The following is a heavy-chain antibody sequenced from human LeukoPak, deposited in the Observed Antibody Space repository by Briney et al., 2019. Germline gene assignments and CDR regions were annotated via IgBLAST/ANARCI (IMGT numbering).Heavy chain of an antibody. V-gene: IGHV3-23*01. J-gene: IGHJ4*02. CDR3: AKTSIYDFWSGYYEGSDY. Sequence: PGGSLRLSCAASGFTFSSYAMSWVRQAPGKGLEWVSAISGSGGSTYYADSVKGRFTISRDNSKNTLYLRMNSLRAEDTAVYYCAKTSIYDFWSGYYEGSDYWGQGTLVTVSS. D-gene: IGHD3-3*01. CDR2: ISGSGGST. CDR1: GFTFSSYA.